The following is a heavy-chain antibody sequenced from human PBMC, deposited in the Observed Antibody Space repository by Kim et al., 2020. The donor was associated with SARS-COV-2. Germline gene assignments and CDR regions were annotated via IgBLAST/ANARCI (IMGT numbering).Heavy chain of an antibody. D-gene: IGHD3-22*01. Sequence: ESVKGRFTISSDNSKNTLYLQMNNRRAEDRAVYYCAKDSCGTMTDAFDIWGQGTMVTVSS. CDR3: AKDSCGTMTDAFDI. V-gene: IGHV3-23*01. J-gene: IGHJ3*02.